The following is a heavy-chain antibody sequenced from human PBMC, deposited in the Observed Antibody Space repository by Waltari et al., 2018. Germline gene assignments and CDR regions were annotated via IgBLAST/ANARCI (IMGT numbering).Heavy chain of an antibody. CDR1: GFTFSSYL. Sequence: EVQLVESGGGLVQPGGSLRLSCTASGFTFSSYLLPGVRQAPGKGLVWVSRIKSDGSSTIYADSVKGRFTISRDNAKNTLYLQMNSLRAEDTAVYYCAREINWNDGGRFFDSWGQGTLVTVSS. CDR2: IKSDGSST. D-gene: IGHD1-20*01. CDR3: AREINWNDGGRFFDS. J-gene: IGHJ4*02. V-gene: IGHV3-74*01.